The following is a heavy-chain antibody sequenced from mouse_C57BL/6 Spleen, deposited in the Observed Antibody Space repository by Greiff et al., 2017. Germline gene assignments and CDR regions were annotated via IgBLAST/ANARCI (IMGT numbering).Heavy chain of an antibody. D-gene: IGHD1-1*02. J-gene: IGHJ2*01. CDR1: GYTFTDYY. CDR2: INPNNGGT. CDR3: ARYDYTYYFDY. V-gene: IGHV1-26*01. Sequence: VQLQQSGPELVKPGASVKISCKASGYTFTDYYMNWVKQSHGKSLEWIGDINPNNGGTSYNQKFKGKATFTVDKSSSTAYMALRRLTSEDSAVYYCARYDYTYYFDYWGQGTTLTVSS.